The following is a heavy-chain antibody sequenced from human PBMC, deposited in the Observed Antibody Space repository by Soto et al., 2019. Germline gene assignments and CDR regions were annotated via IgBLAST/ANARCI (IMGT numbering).Heavy chain of an antibody. J-gene: IGHJ4*02. V-gene: IGHV3-30*18. CDR1: GFTFSSYG. CDR3: AKDRRLNYFEY. Sequence: GGSLRLSCAASGFTFSSYGMDWVRQAPGKGLEWVAVISYDGSNKYYADSVKGRFTISRDNSKNTLYLQMNSLRAEDTAVYYCAKDRRLNYFEYWGQGTLVTVSS. D-gene: IGHD2-8*01. CDR2: ISYDGSNK.